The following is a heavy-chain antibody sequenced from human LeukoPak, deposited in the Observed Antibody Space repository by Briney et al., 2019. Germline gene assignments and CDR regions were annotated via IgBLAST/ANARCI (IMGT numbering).Heavy chain of an antibody. CDR2: INGGGSS. CDR3: AKGQGYNYGDSIDY. Sequence: GGSLRLSCAASGFTFNNYAMTWVRQAPGKGLEWVSVINGGGSSYYADSVKGRFTVSRDNSKNTLDLQMNSLRDEDTAVYYCAKGQGYNYGDSIDYWGQGTLVTVSS. V-gene: IGHV3-23*01. CDR1: GFTFNNYA. D-gene: IGHD5-18*01. J-gene: IGHJ4*02.